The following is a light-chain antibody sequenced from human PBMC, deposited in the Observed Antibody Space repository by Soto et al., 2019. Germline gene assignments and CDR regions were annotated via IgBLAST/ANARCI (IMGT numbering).Light chain of an antibody. J-gene: IGLJ1*01. CDR1: SSNIGAGYD. V-gene: IGLV1-40*01. CDR3: QSYDSRLSGYV. CDR2: GNS. Sequence: QSVLTQPPSVSGAPGQRVTISCTGSSSNIGAGYDVHWYPQLPGTAPKLLIYGNSNRPSGVPDRFSGSKSGTSASLAITGPQADDEADYYCQSYDSRLSGYVFGTGTKVTVL.